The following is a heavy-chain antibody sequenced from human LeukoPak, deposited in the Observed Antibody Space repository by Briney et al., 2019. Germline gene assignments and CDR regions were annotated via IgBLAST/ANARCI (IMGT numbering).Heavy chain of an antibody. CDR2: IESKTDGGTT. Sequence: GGSLRLSCAASGFSFSDAWMSWVRQIPGKGLEWVGRIESKTDGGTTDYADSVKGRFTVSRDNSKNTLYLQMSCLTAADTAVYNCAKDRSIGTYYTFDHWGQGTLVTVSS. J-gene: IGHJ4*02. CDR3: AKDRSIGTYYTFDH. D-gene: IGHD1-26*01. V-gene: IGHV3-15*04. CDR1: GFSFSDAW.